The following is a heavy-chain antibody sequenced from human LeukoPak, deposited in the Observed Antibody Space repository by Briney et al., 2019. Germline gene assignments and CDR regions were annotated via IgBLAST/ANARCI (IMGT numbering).Heavy chain of an antibody. J-gene: IGHJ6*03. CDR1: GFSFSDYT. D-gene: IGHD3-10*01. V-gene: IGHV3-21*06. Sequence: GGSLRLSCAASGFSFSDYTINWVRQAPGKGLEWVSSLSSGPGYRSYADSVRGRFTISRDNAENSLYLQMNSLRVEDTAVYYCARKGGSGSLDYYYHYMDVWGKGITVTVSS. CDR3: ARKGGSGSLDYYYHYMDV. CDR2: LSSGPGYR.